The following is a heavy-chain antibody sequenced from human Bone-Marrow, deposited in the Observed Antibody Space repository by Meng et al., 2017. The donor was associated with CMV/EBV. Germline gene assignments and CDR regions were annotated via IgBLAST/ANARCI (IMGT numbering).Heavy chain of an antibody. V-gene: IGHV1-2*02. J-gene: IGHJ4*02. CDR1: GYTFTGYY. CDR2: INPNSGGT. D-gene: IGHD6-13*01. CDR3: ARGGGYSSSWPLRY. Sequence: QVWLVPSGAEVKKPVAPVKVPCKASGYTFTGYYRHWVRQAPGQGLEWMGWINPNSGGTNYAQKFQGRVTMTRDTSISTAYMELSRLRSDDTAVYYCARGGGYSSSWPLRYWGQGTLVTVSS.